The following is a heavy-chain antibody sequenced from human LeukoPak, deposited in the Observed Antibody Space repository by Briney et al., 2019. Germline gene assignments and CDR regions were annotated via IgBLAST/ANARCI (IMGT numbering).Heavy chain of an antibody. Sequence: GGSLRLSCAASGFTFSSYAMSWVRQAPGKGLEWVSAISGSGGSTYDADSVKGRFTISRDNSKNTLYLQMNSLRAEDTAVYYCAKEFLGYSGSYWVIDYWGQGTLVTISS. CDR1: GFTFSSYA. V-gene: IGHV3-23*01. J-gene: IGHJ4*02. CDR2: ISGSGGST. D-gene: IGHD5-12*01. CDR3: AKEFLGYSGSYWVIDY.